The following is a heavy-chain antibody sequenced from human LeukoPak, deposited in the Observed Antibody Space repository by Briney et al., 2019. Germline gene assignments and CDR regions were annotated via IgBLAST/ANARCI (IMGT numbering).Heavy chain of an antibody. CDR3: ARGPPDTAMDP. J-gene: IGHJ5*02. CDR1: GGSFSGYY. Sequence: SETLSLTCAVYGGSFSGYYWSWIRQPPGKGLEWIGEINHSGSTNYNPSLKSRVTISVDTSKNQFSLKLSSVTAADTAVYYCARGPPDTAMDPWGQGTLVTVSS. D-gene: IGHD5-18*01. CDR2: INHSGST. V-gene: IGHV4-34*01.